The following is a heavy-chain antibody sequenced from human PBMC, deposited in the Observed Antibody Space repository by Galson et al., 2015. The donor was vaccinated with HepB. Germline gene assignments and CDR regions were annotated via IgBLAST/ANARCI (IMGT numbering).Heavy chain of an antibody. V-gene: IGHV3-7*03. CDR1: AFTFSSYW. CDR3: ATSLRMVRGVIITSSYY. J-gene: IGHJ4*02. Sequence: SLRLSCAASAFTFSSYWMNWVRQAPGKGLEWVANIRQDGSEKYYVDSVKGRFTISRDNAKNSLYLQMNSLRAEDTAVYYCATSLRMVRGVIITSSYYWGQGTLVTVSS. D-gene: IGHD3-10*01. CDR2: IRQDGSEK.